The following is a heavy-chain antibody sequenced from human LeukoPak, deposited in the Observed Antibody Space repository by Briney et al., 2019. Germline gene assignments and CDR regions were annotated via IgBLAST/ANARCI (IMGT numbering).Heavy chain of an antibody. Sequence: GGSLRLSCAASGFTFSRYSMNWVRQAPGKGLEWVSCISSSSSYTYYVDSVKGRFTISRDNSKNTLYLQMNSLRAEDTAVYYCARDHPYYDILTASSGGWFDPWGQGTLVTVSS. V-gene: IGHV3-21*01. CDR2: ISSSSSYT. D-gene: IGHD3-9*01. CDR1: GFTFSRYS. CDR3: ARDHPYYDILTASSGGWFDP. J-gene: IGHJ5*02.